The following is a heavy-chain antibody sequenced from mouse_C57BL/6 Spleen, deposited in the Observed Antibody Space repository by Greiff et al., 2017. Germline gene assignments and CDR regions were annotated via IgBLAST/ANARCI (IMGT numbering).Heavy chain of an antibody. Sequence: QVQLQQSGPGLVQPSQSLSITCTVSGFSLTSYGVHWVRQSPGKGLEWLGVIWSGGSPDYNAAFISRLSISKDNSKSQVFFKMNSLQADDTAIYYCASPHYYGSSYDAMDYWGQGTSVTVSS. CDR2: IWSGGSP. CDR1: GFSLTSYG. V-gene: IGHV2-2*01. D-gene: IGHD1-1*01. CDR3: ASPHYYGSSYDAMDY. J-gene: IGHJ4*01.